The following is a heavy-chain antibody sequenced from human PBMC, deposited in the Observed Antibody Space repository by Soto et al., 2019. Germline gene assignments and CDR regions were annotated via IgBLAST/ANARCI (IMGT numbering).Heavy chain of an antibody. Sequence: QVQLVESGGGVVQPGTSLRLSCAVSGFPVSTYGFHWVRQPPGKGLEWVAVIVSDGSAKYHADSVEGRFTISRDNSKDTLYLQMNSLRAEDTAVYYCASDDAFVNENGFDIWGEGTMVTVSS. D-gene: IGHD1-1*01. CDR1: GFPVSTYG. CDR2: IVSDGSAK. J-gene: IGHJ3*02. CDR3: ASDDAFVNENGFDI. V-gene: IGHV3-33*01.